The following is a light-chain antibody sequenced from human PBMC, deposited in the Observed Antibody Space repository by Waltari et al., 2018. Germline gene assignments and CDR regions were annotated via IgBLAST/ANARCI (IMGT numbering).Light chain of an antibody. CDR3: QQYNVWPPLT. CDR1: PSINDN. J-gene: IGKJ4*01. Sequence: EIVMPQSPASLPVSQGERVTFYCRASPSINDNLAWYQQKPGQAPRLLIFAASTRATGIPARFRGSGSGAEFTLTITSLQSEDCAVYYCQQYNVWPPLTFGGGTKVEIK. V-gene: IGKV3-15*01. CDR2: AAS.